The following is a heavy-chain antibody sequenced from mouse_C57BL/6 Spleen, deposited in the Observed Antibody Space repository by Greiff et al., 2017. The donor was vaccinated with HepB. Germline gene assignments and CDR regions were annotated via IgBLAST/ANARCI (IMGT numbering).Heavy chain of an antibody. J-gene: IGHJ4*01. CDR1: GYTFTDYY. CDR2: IYPGSGNT. CDR3: ARNYDYDYYAMDY. D-gene: IGHD2-4*01. Sequence: QVQLQQSGAELVRPGASVKLSCKASGYTFTDYYINWVKQRPGQGLEWIARIYPGSGNTYYNEKFKGKATLTAEKSSSTAYMQLSSLTSEDSAVYFCARNYDYDYYAMDYWGQGTSVTVSS. V-gene: IGHV1-76*01.